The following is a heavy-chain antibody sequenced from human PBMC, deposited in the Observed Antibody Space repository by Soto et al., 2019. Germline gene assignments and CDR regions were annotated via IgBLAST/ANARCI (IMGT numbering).Heavy chain of an antibody. V-gene: IGHV4-30-4*01. CDR1: GGSISSGDYY. Sequence: TSETLSLTCTVSGGSISSGDYYWSWIRQPPGKGLEWIGYIYYSGSTYYNPSLKSRVTISVDTSKNQFSLKLSSVTAADTAVYYCARDGYYDRRIDYWGQGTLVTVSS. J-gene: IGHJ4*02. CDR2: IYYSGST. CDR3: ARDGYYDRRIDY. D-gene: IGHD3-22*01.